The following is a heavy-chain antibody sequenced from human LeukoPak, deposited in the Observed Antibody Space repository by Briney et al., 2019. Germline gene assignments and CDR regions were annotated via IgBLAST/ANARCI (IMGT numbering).Heavy chain of an antibody. D-gene: IGHD3-22*01. Sequence: SETLSLTCTVSGVSISRSYSYWGWIRQPPGMGLEWIGSIYYTGNTYYNASLKSRVTISVDTSKNQFSLKLSSVTAADTAVYYCATTTYYSDSSGYYYDWFDPWGQGTLVTVSS. CDR3: ATTTYYSDSSGYYYDWFDP. CDR2: IYYTGNT. V-gene: IGHV4-39*07. CDR1: GVSISRSYSY. J-gene: IGHJ5*02.